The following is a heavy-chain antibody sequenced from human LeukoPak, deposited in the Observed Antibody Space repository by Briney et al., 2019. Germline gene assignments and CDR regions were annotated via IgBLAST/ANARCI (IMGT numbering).Heavy chain of an antibody. D-gene: IGHD3-9*01. CDR2: ISGSGGST. V-gene: IGHV3-23*01. Sequence: GGSLRLSCAASGFTFSSYAMSWVRQAPGKGLEWVPAISGSGGSTYYADSVKGRFTISRDNSKNTLYLQMNSLRAEDTAVYYCAKDLYYDILTGYNDYWGQGTLVTVSS. J-gene: IGHJ4*02. CDR1: GFTFSSYA. CDR3: AKDLYYDILTGYNDY.